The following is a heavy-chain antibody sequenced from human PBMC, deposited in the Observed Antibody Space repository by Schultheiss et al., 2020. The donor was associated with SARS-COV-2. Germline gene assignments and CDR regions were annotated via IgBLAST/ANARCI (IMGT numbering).Heavy chain of an antibody. J-gene: IGHJ4*02. Sequence: SETLSLTCTVSGGSLSSYSWSWIRQPPGKGLEWIGYIYYSGSTNYNPSLKSRVTISVDTSKNQFSLKLSSVTAADTAVYYCARTSAAYSGYDSYYFDYWGQGTLVTVSS. D-gene: IGHD5-12*01. CDR2: IYYSGST. CDR3: ARTSAAYSGYDSYYFDY. V-gene: IGHV4-59*08. CDR1: GGSLSSYS.